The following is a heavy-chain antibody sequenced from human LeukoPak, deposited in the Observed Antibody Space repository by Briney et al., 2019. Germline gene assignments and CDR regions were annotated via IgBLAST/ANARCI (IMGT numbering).Heavy chain of an antibody. Sequence: GSLRLSCAASGFTFSSYGTHWVRQAPGKGLEWVAVISYDGSNKYYADSVKGRFTISRDNSKNTLYLQMNSLRAEDTAVYYCTKHQFYYDRGGFDPWGQGTLVTVSS. J-gene: IGHJ5*02. CDR2: ISYDGSNK. CDR3: TKHQFYYDRGGFDP. CDR1: GFTFSSYG. D-gene: IGHD3-22*01. V-gene: IGHV3-30*18.